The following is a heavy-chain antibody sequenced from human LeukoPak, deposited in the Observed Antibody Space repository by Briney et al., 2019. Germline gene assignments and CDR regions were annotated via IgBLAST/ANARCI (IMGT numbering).Heavy chain of an antibody. CDR2: ISYDGSNK. D-gene: IGHD1-26*01. J-gene: IGHJ4*02. V-gene: IGHV3-30-3*01. Sequence: SLRLSCAASGFTFSSYAMHWVRQAPGKGLEWVAVISYDGSNKYYADSVKGRFTISRDNSKNTLYLQMNSLRAEDTAVYYCARDRVGATDYFDHWGQGTLVTVSS. CDR1: GFTFSSYA. CDR3: ARDRVGATDYFDH.